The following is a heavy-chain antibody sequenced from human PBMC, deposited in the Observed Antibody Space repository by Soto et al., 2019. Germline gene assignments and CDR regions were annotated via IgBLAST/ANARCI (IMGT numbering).Heavy chain of an antibody. CDR3: ARYNDDFWSDLYYYGMDV. J-gene: IGHJ6*02. CDR1: GYSFTSYW. D-gene: IGHD3-3*01. Sequence: GESLKISCKGSGYSFTSYWIGWVRQMPGKGLEWMGIIYPGDSDTRYSPSFQGQVTISADKSISTAYLQWSSLKASDTAMYYCARYNDDFWSDLYYYGMDVWGQGTTVTVSS. V-gene: IGHV5-51*01. CDR2: IYPGDSDT.